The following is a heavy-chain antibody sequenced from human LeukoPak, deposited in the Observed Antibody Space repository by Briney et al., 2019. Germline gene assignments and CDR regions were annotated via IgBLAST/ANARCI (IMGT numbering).Heavy chain of an antibody. CDR2: MNPNSGNT. D-gene: IGHD2-15*01. J-gene: IGHJ4*02. V-gene: IGHV1-8*01. CDR1: GYTFTSYD. CDR3: ARGDRNCSGGSCSATFDY. Sequence: GASVKVSCKASGYTFTSYDINWVRQATGQGLEWMGWMNPNSGNTGYAQKFQGRVTMTRSTSISTAYMELSSLRSEDTAVYYCARGDRNCSGGSCSATFDYWGQGTLVTVSS.